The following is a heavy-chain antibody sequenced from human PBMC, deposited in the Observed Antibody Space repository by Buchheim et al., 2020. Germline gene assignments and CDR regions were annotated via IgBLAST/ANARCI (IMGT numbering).Heavy chain of an antibody. J-gene: IGHJ5*02. D-gene: IGHD1-26*01. CDR3: AKDRGYSGSYYWFDP. V-gene: IGHV3-30*02. CDR1: GCTFSSYG. Sequence: QVQLVESGGGVVQPGRSLKLSCEASGCTFSSYGMHWVRQAPGKGLEWVAFIRYDGSNKYYEDSVKGRFTFSRDNSKRTVYQRINRLQAEDTAVYYCAKDRGYSGSYYWFDPWGQGTL. CDR2: IRYDGSNK.